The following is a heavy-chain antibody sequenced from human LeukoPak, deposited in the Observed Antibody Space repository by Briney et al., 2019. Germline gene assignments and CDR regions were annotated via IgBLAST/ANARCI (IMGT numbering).Heavy chain of an antibody. Sequence: HPGGSLRLSCAASGFTFSSYAMSWVRQAPGKGLEWVSAISGSGGSTYYADSVKGRFTISRDNSKNTLYLQMNSLRAEDTAVYYCAKDQRYNRGVIISEGYWGQGTLVTVSS. V-gene: IGHV3-23*01. J-gene: IGHJ4*02. CDR3: AKDQRYNRGVIISEGY. CDR1: GFTFSSYA. CDR2: ISGSGGST. D-gene: IGHD3-10*01.